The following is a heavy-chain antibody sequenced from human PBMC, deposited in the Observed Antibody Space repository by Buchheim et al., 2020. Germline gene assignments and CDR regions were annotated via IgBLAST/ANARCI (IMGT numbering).Heavy chain of an antibody. D-gene: IGHD2-21*02. J-gene: IGHJ4*02. CDR1: GFTFRNYG. CDR3: ANSLTGSPIGDYY. V-gene: IGHV3-30*18. Sequence: QVQLVESGGGVVLAGRSLRLSCVASGFTFRNYGMHWVRQAPGKGLEWLAVISYDAMNIHYADSVRGRFTISRDNSKNTLFLQMNSRRVEDAAVYYCANSLTGSPIGDYYWGQGT. CDR2: ISYDAMNI.